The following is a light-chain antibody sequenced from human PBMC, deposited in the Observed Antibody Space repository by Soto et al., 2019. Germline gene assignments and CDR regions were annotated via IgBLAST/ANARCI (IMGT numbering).Light chain of an antibody. CDR3: PQRHSYPIT. J-gene: IGKJ5*01. V-gene: IGKV1-9*01. CDR2: AAS. Sequence: IQLTQSPSSLSASVGDRVTITCRASQGISSVLVWYQQQPGRAPKLLLSAASTLQSGVPSRFAGSGSGTDFSLTIASLQPEDFATYYCPQRHSYPITFGQGTRLEIK. CDR1: QGISSV.